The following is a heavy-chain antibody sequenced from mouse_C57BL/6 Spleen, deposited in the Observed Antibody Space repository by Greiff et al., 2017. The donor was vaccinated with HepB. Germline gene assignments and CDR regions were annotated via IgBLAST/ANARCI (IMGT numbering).Heavy chain of an antibody. V-gene: IGHV1-62-2*01. CDR2: FYPGSGSI. J-gene: IGHJ4*01. CDR1: GYTFTEYT. Sequence: VKLQESGAELVKPGASVKLSCKASGYTFTEYTIHWVKQRSGQGLEWIGWFYPGSGSIKYNEKFKDKATLTADKSSSTVYMELSRLTSEDAAVYFCARHEDPYSNPYAMDYWGQGTSVTVSS. D-gene: IGHD2-5*01. CDR3: ARHEDPYSNPYAMDY.